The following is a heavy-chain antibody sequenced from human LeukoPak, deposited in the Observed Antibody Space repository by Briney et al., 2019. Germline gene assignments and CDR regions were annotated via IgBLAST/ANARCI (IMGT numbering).Heavy chain of an antibody. CDR3: ARAMSTFGGVRNYFDS. CDR2: VSISSGTI. Sequence: GSLRLPCAASGFTFSGHNMNWVRQAPGKGLEWISFVSISSGTIYYADSVNGRFRISRDNAKSSLDLEMDSLRAEDTVVYYCARAMSTFGGVRNYFDSWGQGKLVPVSS. V-gene: IGHV3-48*04. J-gene: IGHJ4*02. CDR1: GFTFSGHN. D-gene: IGHD3-16*01.